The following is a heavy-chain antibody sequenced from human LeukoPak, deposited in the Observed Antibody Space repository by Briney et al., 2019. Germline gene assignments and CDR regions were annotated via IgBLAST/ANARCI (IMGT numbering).Heavy chain of an antibody. CDR3: AKSQTSTLKLWFGDLGDY. D-gene: IGHD3-10*01. V-gene: IGHV3-30*18. CDR2: ISYDGSNK. CDR1: GFTFSSYG. Sequence: GGSLRLSCAASGFTFSSYGMHWVRQAPGKGLEWVAVISYDGSNKYYADSVKGRFTISRDNSKNTLYLQMNSLRAEDTAVYYCAKSQTSTLKLWFGDLGDYWGQGTLVTVSS. J-gene: IGHJ4*02.